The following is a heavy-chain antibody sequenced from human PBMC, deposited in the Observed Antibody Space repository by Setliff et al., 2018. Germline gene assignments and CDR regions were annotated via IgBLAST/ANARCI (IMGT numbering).Heavy chain of an antibody. V-gene: IGHV1-18*01. CDR2: ISAYNGNA. D-gene: IGHD5-18*01. CDR1: GYSSSDYG. Sequence: ASVKVSCKASGYSSSDYGISWVRQAPGQGLEWMGWISAYNGNAKYAQKLQGRVTMATDISTSTAYMELRSLRSDDTAVYYCARGGYSYGYDHGFDIWGQGTMVTVSS. CDR3: ARGGYSYGYDHGFDI. J-gene: IGHJ3*02.